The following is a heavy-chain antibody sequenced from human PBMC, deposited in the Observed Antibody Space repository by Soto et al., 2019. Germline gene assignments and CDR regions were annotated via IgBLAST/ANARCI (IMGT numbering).Heavy chain of an antibody. CDR1: VGSISSSSYY. CDR2: IYYSGST. V-gene: IGHV4-39*01. Sequence: ETLSLTCTVSVGSISSSSYYWGWILQPPGKGLEWIGSIYYSGSTYYNPSLKSRVTISVDTSKNQFSLKLSSVTAADTAVYYCARTVESSSVFDYWGQGTLVTVSS. CDR3: ARTVESSSVFDY. D-gene: IGHD6-6*01. J-gene: IGHJ4*02.